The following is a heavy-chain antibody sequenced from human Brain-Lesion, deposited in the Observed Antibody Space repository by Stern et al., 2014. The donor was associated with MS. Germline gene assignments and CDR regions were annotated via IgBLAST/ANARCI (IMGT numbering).Heavy chain of an antibody. Sequence: QVQLVESGPGLVKPSETLSLTCTVSGGSISSSSYYWGWIRQPPGKGLEWIGSIYYRGSTYYNPSLKSRVTISMDTSKNQFYLRLSSVTAADTAVYFCAKLWLGELPESPFDYWGQGTLVTVSS. CDR3: AKLWLGELPESPFDY. V-gene: IGHV4-39*01. CDR1: GGSISSSSYY. D-gene: IGHD3-10*01. J-gene: IGHJ4*02. CDR2: IYYRGST.